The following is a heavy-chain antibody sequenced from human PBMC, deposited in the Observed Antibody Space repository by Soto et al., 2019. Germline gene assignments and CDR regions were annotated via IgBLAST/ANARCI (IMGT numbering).Heavy chain of an antibody. V-gene: IGHV4-39*01. CDR3: ASGADTVITPFDY. D-gene: IGHD5-18*01. J-gene: IGHJ4*02. CDR2: VYYGGSS. Sequence: QKQLQESGPGVVKPSETLSLNCSVSGGSIDTINYYWAWIRQTPGRRLEWIGSVYYGGSSYYNPSLKSRVSISVDTSTSQFSLKVTSVTAADSAVYFCASGADTVITPFDYWGQGVPVTVSS. CDR1: GGSIDTINYY.